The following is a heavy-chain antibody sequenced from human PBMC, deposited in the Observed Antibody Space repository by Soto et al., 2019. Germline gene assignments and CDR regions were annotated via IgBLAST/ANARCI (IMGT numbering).Heavy chain of an antibody. Sequence: EVQLLESGGGLVQPGGSLRLSCAASGFTFNNYAMTWVRQAPGKGLEWVSAISGGGDTTSYADSVKGRFTVSRDGSKNTLYLPMSSLRAEYTALYYCAKGRGGSGSLTPRVDFWGQGTLVTVSS. CDR1: GFTFNNYA. CDR2: ISGGGDTT. V-gene: IGHV3-23*01. D-gene: IGHD3-10*01. J-gene: IGHJ4*02. CDR3: AKGRGGSGSLTPRVDF.